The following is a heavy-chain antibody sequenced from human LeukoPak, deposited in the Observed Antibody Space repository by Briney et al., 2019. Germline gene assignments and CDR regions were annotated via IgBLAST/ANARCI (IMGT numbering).Heavy chain of an antibody. CDR2: IYPRGST. Sequence: SETLSLTCTVSGGSISRYYWSWIRQPAGKGLEWIGRIYPRGSTNYNPSLKSRVTMSVDTSNNQFSLKLSSVTAADTAVYYCARGAYYYDSSGYFTFHIWGQGTMVTVSS. CDR3: ARGAYYYDSSGYFTFHI. V-gene: IGHV4-4*07. D-gene: IGHD3-22*01. J-gene: IGHJ3*02. CDR1: GGSISRYY.